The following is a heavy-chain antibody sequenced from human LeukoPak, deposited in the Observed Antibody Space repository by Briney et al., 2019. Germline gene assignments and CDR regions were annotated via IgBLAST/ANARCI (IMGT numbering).Heavy chain of an antibody. Sequence: QVHPQESGPGLVKPSQTLSLTCTVSGDSIRGGNYYWIWIRQPAGKGLQWIGRIFPSGSTNYNPSLKSRVSISLCTSENQFSLRMTSVTAADTAVYYCVREGLITFWFDPWGQGTLVTVSS. CDR3: VREGLITFWFDP. D-gene: IGHD1-14*01. J-gene: IGHJ5*02. V-gene: IGHV4-61*02. CDR2: IFPSGST. CDR1: GDSIRGGNYY.